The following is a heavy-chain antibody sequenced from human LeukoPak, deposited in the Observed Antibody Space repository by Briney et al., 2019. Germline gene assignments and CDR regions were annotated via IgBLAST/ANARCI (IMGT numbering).Heavy chain of an antibody. V-gene: IGHV3-23*01. CDR3: AKDLSSIAAAGTPLDY. J-gene: IGHJ4*02. CDR2: ISGSGGST. D-gene: IGHD6-13*01. Sequence: XWVXXXXGKGLEXASAISGSGGSTYYADSVKGRFTISRDNSKNTLYLQMNSLRAEDTAVYYCAKDLSSIAAAGTPLDYWGQGTLVTVSS.